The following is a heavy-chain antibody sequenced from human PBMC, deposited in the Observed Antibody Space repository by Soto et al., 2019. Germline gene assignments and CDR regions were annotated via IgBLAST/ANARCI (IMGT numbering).Heavy chain of an antibody. CDR1: GGSISSYY. D-gene: IGHD6-13*01. CDR3: ASSYSSSWYVYYYYYGMDV. CDR2: IYYSGST. Sequence: QVQLQESGPGLVKPSETLSLTCTVSGGSISSYYWSWIRQPPGKGLEWIGDIYYSGSTNYNPSLKSRVTISVDTSKNPFPLKLSSVTAADTAVYYCASSYSSSWYVYYYYYGMDVWGQGTTVTVSS. J-gene: IGHJ6*02. V-gene: IGHV4-59*01.